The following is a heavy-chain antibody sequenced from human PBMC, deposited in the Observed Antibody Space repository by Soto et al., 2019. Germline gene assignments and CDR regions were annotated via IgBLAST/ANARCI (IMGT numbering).Heavy chain of an antibody. CDR3: ASASPGTTIWFDP. J-gene: IGHJ5*02. Sequence: QVQLVQSGAGVKKPGSSVKVSCKASGGTFSSYTISWVRQAPGQGLEWMGRIIPILGIANYAQKFQGRVTITADKSTSTAYMELSSLRSEDTAVYYCASASPGTTIWFDPWGQGTLVTVSS. V-gene: IGHV1-69*02. CDR2: IIPILGIA. CDR1: GGTFSSYT. D-gene: IGHD1-1*01.